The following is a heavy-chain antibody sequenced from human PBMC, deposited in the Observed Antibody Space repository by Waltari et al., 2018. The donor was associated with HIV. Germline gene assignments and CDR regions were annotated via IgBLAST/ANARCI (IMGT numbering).Heavy chain of an antibody. CDR1: GGSISSSNW. J-gene: IGHJ2*01. Sequence: QVQLQESGPGLVKPSGTLSLTCGVSGGSISSSNWWSWVRQPPGKGLEWIGEIYHSGTTNYNPALKSRVTISVDKSKNHFSLKLNSVTAADTAVYYCARGRCSTASCYENWYFDLWGRGTLVAVSS. CDR2: IYHSGTT. D-gene: IGHD2-2*01. V-gene: IGHV4-4*02. CDR3: ARGRCSTASCYENWYFDL.